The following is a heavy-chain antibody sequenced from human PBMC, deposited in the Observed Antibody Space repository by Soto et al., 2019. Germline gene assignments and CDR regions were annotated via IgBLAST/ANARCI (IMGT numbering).Heavy chain of an antibody. D-gene: IGHD2-2*01. Sequence: ASVKVSSKTAGYTFTSYYMHWWRQAPGQGLEWMGIINPSGGSTSYAQKFQGRVTMTRDTSTSTVYMELSSLRSEDTAVYYCARDTAVSGVPAATGYYYGMDVWGQGTTVTVSS. CDR2: INPSGGST. CDR1: GYTFTSYY. J-gene: IGHJ6*02. CDR3: ARDTAVSGVPAATGYYYGMDV. V-gene: IGHV1-46*01.